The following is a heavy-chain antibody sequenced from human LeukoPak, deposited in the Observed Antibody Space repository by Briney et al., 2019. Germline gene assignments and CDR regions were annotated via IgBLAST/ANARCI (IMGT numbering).Heavy chain of an antibody. Sequence: ASVKVSCKASGYAFTTYGISWVRQAPGQGLEWMGWISTYNGDTNYAQKLQGRITMTADTSTSTTYMELRSLRSDDTAVYYCALIPYCTTATCYYFDFWGQGTLVTVSS. CDR3: ALIPYCTTATCYYFDF. V-gene: IGHV1-18*01. D-gene: IGHD2-2*01. CDR2: ISTYNGDT. J-gene: IGHJ4*02. CDR1: GYAFTTYG.